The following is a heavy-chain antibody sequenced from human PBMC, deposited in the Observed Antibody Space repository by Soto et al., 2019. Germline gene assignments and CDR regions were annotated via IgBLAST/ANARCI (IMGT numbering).Heavy chain of an antibody. V-gene: IGHV3-30*18. CDR3: AKDGSHNFDY. Sequence: QVQLVESGGGVVQPGRSLRLSCAASGFTCSHYAMHWVRQAPGKGLEWVALMSYEGSNEYYADSVKGRFTISRDNSKNTLYLQMNSLRAEDTAVYYCAKDGSHNFDYWGQGTLVTVSS. CDR2: MSYEGSNE. CDR1: GFTCSHYA. D-gene: IGHD1-26*01. J-gene: IGHJ4*02.